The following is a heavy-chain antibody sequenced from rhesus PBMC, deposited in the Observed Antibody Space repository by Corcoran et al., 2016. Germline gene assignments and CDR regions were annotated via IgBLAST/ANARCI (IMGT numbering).Heavy chain of an antibody. D-gene: IGHD3-16*01. Sequence: QVQLQESGPGLVKPSETLSLTCAVSGGSFSSNWWTWIRQPPGKGLEWIGEINGKGEGTNAHPSPKSRVTFTKAAAKNEFSLKLSSVTAGGTAVYYCASQFFYSGNDYLDYWGQGVLVTVSS. CDR2: INGKGEGT. CDR3: ASQFFYSGNDYLDY. CDR1: GGSFSSNW. J-gene: IGHJ4*01. V-gene: IGHV4-80*01.